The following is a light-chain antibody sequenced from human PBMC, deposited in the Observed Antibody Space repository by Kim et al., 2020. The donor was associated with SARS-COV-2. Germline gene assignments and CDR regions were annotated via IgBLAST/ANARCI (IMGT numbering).Light chain of an antibody. CDR2: GAS. V-gene: IGKV3-20*01. CDR3: HQYGSSPRT. J-gene: IGKJ4*01. CDR1: QSVSSRY. Sequence: SPGEGATLSCRASQSVSSRYLDWYQQKPGQAPRLLIYGASSRATGIPERFSGSGSGTDFTLTISRLEPEDFAVYYCHQYGSSPRTFGGGTKVDIK.